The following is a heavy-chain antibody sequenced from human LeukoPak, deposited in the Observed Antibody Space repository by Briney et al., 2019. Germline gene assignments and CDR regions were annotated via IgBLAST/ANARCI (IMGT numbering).Heavy chain of an antibody. Sequence: GPVKVSCKASGYTFTGYYMHWVRQAPGQGLEWMGWINSNSGDTNYAQKFQGRVTMTRDTSISTAYMELSRLRSDDTAVYYCAREPHYDLLTGYALGYLDLWGRGTLLTVSS. CDR1: GYTFTGYY. V-gene: IGHV1-2*02. CDR3: AREPHYDLLTGYALGYLDL. CDR2: INSNSGDT. J-gene: IGHJ2*01. D-gene: IGHD3-9*01.